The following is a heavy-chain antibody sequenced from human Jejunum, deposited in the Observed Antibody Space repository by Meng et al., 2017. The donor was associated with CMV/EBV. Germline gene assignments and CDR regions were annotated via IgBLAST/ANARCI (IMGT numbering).Heavy chain of an antibody. CDR3: ARAGRGDSTFSHYDY. Sequence: SGYIFTDYSIHWIRQAPGQGLEWMGWINPKSGDTDYAPKFQGGVTLTRDTSTSTIYMQTYLRSDDTAVYFCARAGRGDSTFSHYDYWGQGTLVTVSS. J-gene: IGHJ4*02. CDR1: GYIFTDYS. D-gene: IGHD3-10*01. CDR2: INPKSGDT. V-gene: IGHV1-2*02.